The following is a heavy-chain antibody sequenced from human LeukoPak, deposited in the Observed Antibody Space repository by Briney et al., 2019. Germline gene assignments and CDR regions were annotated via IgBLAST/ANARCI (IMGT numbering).Heavy chain of an antibody. CDR2: IYYSGST. Sequence: KSSETLSLTCTVSGGSISSSSYYWGWIRQPPGKGLEWIGSIYYSGSTYYNPSLKSRVTISVDTSKNQFSLKLSSVTAADTAVYYCARRQQRGYSSRRGYFDYWGQGTLVTVSS. V-gene: IGHV4-39*01. CDR1: GGSISSSSYY. CDR3: ARRQQRGYSSRRGYFDY. D-gene: IGHD5-18*01. J-gene: IGHJ4*02.